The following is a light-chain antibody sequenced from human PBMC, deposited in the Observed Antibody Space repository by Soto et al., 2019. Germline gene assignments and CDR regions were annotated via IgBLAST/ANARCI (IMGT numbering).Light chain of an antibody. CDR1: QSVSSN. J-gene: IGKJ1*01. CDR3: QQYNNWPPWT. CDR2: GAS. Sequence: GISQSPSTVSVSPGERATLSCRPSQSVSSNLAWYQQKPGQAPRLLIYGASTRATGIPARFSGSGSGTEFTLTISSLQSEDFAVYYCQQYNNWPPWTFGQGTKVDI. V-gene: IGKV3-15*01.